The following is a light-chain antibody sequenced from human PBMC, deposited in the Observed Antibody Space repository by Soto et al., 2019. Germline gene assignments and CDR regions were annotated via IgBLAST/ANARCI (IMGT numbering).Light chain of an antibody. J-gene: IGLJ1*01. Sequence: QSVLTQPPSASGTPGQRVTISCSGGGSNIGRNYVYWYQQFPGTAPKILIYRNNQRPSGVPDRFSGSKSDTSASLAISGLRSEDEDDYYCVAWDDSLSGRVFGTGTKVTVL. CDR2: RNN. V-gene: IGLV1-47*01. CDR3: VAWDDSLSGRV. CDR1: GSNIGRNY.